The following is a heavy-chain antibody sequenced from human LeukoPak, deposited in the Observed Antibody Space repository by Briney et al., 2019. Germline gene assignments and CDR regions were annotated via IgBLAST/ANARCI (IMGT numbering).Heavy chain of an antibody. J-gene: IGHJ5*02. CDR2: ISLDGSDE. V-gene: IGHV3-30*18. D-gene: IGHD3-22*01. CDR3: VKADSGYYR. Sequence: GGSLRLSCAASGFTFSDYGMHWVRQAPGKGLEWVAVISLDGSDEFYADSVKGRFTIFRDNFMNTLYLQLNSLRAEDTAIYYCVKADSGYYRWGQGTLVTVSS. CDR1: GFTFSDYG.